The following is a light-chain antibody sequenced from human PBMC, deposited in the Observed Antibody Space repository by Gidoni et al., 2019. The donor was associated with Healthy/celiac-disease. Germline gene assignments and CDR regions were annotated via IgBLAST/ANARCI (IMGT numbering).Light chain of an antibody. J-gene: IGKJ1*01. V-gene: IGKV2-28*01. CDR3: MQALQTPRT. Sequence: DIVMTQSPLSLPVTPGAPASISCRSSQSLLHSNGYNYLYWYLQKPGQSPQLLIYLGSNRASGVHDRFSGSGSGIDFTLKISRVEAEDVGVYYCMQALQTPRTFGQGTKVEIK. CDR1: QSLLHSNGYNY. CDR2: LGS.